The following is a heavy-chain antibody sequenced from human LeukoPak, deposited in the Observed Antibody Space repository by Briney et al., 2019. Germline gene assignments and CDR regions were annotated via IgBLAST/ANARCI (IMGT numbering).Heavy chain of an antibody. V-gene: IGHV3-15*07. CDR1: GLTATNAW. Sequence: PGGSLRLSCSASGLTATNAWMNWVRQAPGEGLDWVGRIASKTDGGATDYAAPVKGRFTISRDDSKNTLNLQMNSLKTEDTAVYYCTTGIRGDWGQGTLVTVSS. CDR3: TTGIRGD. D-gene: IGHD3-10*01. J-gene: IGHJ4*02. CDR2: IASKTDGGAT.